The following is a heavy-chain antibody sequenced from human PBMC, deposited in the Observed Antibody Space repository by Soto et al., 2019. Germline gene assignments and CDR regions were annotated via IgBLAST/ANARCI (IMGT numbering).Heavy chain of an antibody. J-gene: IGHJ4*02. Sequence: SGTAALGSTVSPASRSSAAYSYAWICLPPGKGLEWIGSFYYSGRTYYSPSLRGRVTISVDTSNNQFSLKLTSVTAADTAVYFCARPIETGSSGYYHWGQGTLVP. V-gene: IGHV4-39*01. CDR1: PASRSSAAYS. CDR3: ARPIETGSSGYYH. CDR2: FYYSGRT. D-gene: IGHD3-22*01.